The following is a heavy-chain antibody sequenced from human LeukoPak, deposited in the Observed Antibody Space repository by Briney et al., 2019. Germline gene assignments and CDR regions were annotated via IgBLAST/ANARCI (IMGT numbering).Heavy chain of an antibody. D-gene: IGHD3-10*01. Sequence: SETLSLTCSVYGASLSDYFWSWIRQPPGKGLEWIGEINHSGSTNYNPSLKSRVTISVDTSKNQFSLKLSSVTAADTAVYYCARRGGFGELKTFDYWGQGTLVTVSS. CDR2: INHSGST. J-gene: IGHJ4*02. CDR1: GASLSDYF. CDR3: ARRGGFGELKTFDY. V-gene: IGHV4-34*01.